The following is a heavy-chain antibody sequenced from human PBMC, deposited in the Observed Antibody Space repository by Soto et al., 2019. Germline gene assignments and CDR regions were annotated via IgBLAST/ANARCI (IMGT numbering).Heavy chain of an antibody. D-gene: IGHD2-21*01. J-gene: IGHJ5*02. CDR1: GYTFTSDG. CDR2: INTHSGDT. Sequence: QVQLVQSGAEVKNPRSSVKVSCETSGYTFTSDGISWVRQAHGQGLEWMGRINTHSGDTKFAQKFQDRVTMTTDPPTGTVYMEVRSLGSDYTAIYYCARDKGHGDKTGFQRNYFDPWGQGTLVTVSS. V-gene: IGHV1-18*04. CDR3: ARDKGHGDKTGFQRNYFDP.